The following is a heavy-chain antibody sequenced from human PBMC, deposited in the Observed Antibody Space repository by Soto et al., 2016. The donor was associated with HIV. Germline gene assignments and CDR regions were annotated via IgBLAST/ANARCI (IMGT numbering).Heavy chain of an antibody. J-gene: IGHJ4*02. Sequence: EVQLVESGGGLVQPGESLRLSCAASGFTFSSYWMTWVRQAPGKGLEWVAIIKHDESEKYYVDSVKGRFIIFRDNVRNSLYLQMRTLRPEDTAVYYCARGWHNSFDFWGQGTLVTVSS. CDR2: IKHDESEK. CDR1: GFTFSSYW. V-gene: IGHV3-7*01. D-gene: IGHD6-13*01. CDR3: ARGWHNSFDF.